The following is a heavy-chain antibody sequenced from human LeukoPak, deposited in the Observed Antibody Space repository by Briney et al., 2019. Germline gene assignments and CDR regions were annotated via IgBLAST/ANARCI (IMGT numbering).Heavy chain of an antibody. V-gene: IGHV5-51*01. CDR1: GYSFTTYW. D-gene: IGHD3-10*01. J-gene: IGHJ5*02. Sequence: GESLKISCKTSGYSFTTYWIGWVRQMPGTDLEWVGAIYPDGSDTRYSPSFQGQVVISADRSIRTAYLQWNTLKTSDTAMYYCVRQRGASGTINHFDPWGQGTLVTVSS. CDR2: IYPDGSDT. CDR3: VRQRGASGTINHFDP.